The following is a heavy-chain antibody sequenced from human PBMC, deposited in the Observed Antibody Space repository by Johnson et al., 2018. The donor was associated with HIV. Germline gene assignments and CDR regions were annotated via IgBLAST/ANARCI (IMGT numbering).Heavy chain of an antibody. CDR2: IFSVGDV. CDR3: ARDGRDLVTRGSFDV. V-gene: IGHV3-66*02. CDR1: GITVGTNY. J-gene: IGHJ3*01. Sequence: VQLVESGGGLVQPGGSLRLSCAASGITVGTNYMSWVRQAPGKGLEWVSVIFSVGDVYYADSVKGRFTISRGNSKNMVYLQMNSLRPEDTAVYYCARDGRDLVTRGSFDVWGQGTVVTVSS. D-gene: IGHD3-9*01.